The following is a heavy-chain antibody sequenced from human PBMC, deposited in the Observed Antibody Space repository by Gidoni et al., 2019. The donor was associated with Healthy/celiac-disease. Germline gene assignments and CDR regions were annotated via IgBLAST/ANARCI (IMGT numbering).Heavy chain of an antibody. CDR1: GYTFTSYY. CDR2: INPSGGST. J-gene: IGHJ4*02. V-gene: IGHV1-46*04. D-gene: IGHD4-17*01. Sequence: QVQLVQYGAEVKKPGASVKVSCKASGYTFTSYYMHWVRQAPGQGLEWLGIINPSGGSTRYAQKLQGRVTMTRDTSTSTVYMELSSLRSEDTAVYYCARDMDGDSSTSDFDYWGQGTLVTVSS. CDR3: ARDMDGDSSTSDFDY.